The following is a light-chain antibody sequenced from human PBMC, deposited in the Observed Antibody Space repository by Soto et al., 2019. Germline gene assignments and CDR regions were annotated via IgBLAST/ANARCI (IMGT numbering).Light chain of an antibody. CDR3: QQRSNWPPGYT. V-gene: IGKV3-11*01. J-gene: IGKJ3*01. CDR2: DAS. CDR1: HSVSSS. Sequence: EISLTPSPATLSLSPGERATLSCRASHSVSSSLAWYQQKPGQAPRLLIYDASNRATGIPARFSGSVSGTDFPLTISSLEPEDFAVYYCQQRSNWPPGYTFGPGTKVDIK.